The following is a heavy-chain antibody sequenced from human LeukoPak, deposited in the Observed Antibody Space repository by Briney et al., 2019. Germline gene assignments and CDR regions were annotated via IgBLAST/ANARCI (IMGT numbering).Heavy chain of an antibody. J-gene: IGHJ5*02. CDR3: ARELKPRYFDPKRWFDP. D-gene: IGHD3-9*01. CDR2: INHSGST. CDR1: GGSFSGYY. V-gene: IGHV4-34*01. Sequence: SETLSLTCAVYGGSFSGYYWSWIRQPPGKGLEWIGEINHSGSTNYNPSLKSRVTISVDTSKNQFSLKLSSVTAADTAVYYCARELKPRYFDPKRWFDPWGQGTLVTVSS.